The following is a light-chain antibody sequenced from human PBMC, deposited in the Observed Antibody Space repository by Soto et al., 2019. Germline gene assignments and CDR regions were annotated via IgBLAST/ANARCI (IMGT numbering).Light chain of an antibody. V-gene: IGLV2-14*01. CDR1: SSDVGISYNW. J-gene: IGLJ1*01. CDR2: DVS. Sequence: QSVLTQPASVSGSPGQSITISCSGTSSDVGISYNWVSWYQQHPGKAPKLMVYDVSNRPSGISNRFSGSKSGNTASLTISGLRPEDEADYYCCSYTITSTYVFGTGTKVTVL. CDR3: CSYTITSTYV.